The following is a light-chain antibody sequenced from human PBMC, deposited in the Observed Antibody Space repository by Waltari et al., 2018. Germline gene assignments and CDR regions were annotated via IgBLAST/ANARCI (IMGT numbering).Light chain of an antibody. CDR1: QSVSNY. Sequence: EIVLTQSPATLSSSPGEGATLSCRASQSVSNYLAWYQQKPGQAPRLLIYGTYNRATGIPARFSGSGSGTDFTLTISSLEPEDFAVYYCQQRASWPNTFGQGTKLEIK. CDR2: GTY. V-gene: IGKV3-11*01. CDR3: QQRASWPNT. J-gene: IGKJ2*01.